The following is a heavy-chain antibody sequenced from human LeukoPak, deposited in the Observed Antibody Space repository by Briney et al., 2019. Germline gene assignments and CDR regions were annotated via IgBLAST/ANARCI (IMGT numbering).Heavy chain of an antibody. J-gene: IGHJ4*02. CDR3: ARAHREATGIVDY. D-gene: IGHD5-12*01. V-gene: IGHV3-7*05. CDR2: IKQDGSEK. Sequence: PGGSLRLSCAASGFTFNNAWMSWVRQAPGKGLEWVANIKQDGSEKHYVDSVKGRFTISRDNAKNSLYLQMNSLRAEDTAVYYCARAHREATGIVDYWGQGALVTVSS. CDR1: GFTFNNAW.